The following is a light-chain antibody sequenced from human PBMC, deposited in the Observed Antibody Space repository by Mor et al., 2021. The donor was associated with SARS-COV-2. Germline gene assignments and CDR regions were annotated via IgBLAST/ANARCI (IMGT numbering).Light chain of an antibody. V-gene: IGKV2-40*01. Sequence: GVPDRFSGSGSGTDFTLKISRVEAEDVGVYYCMQRIEFPRLTFGGGTKVE. J-gene: IGKJ4*01. CDR3: MQRIEFPRLT.